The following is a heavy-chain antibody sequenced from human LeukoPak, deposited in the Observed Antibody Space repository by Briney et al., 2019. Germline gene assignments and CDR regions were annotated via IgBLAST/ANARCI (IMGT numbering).Heavy chain of an antibody. D-gene: IGHD1-26*01. Sequence: PETQSLTCTVSGGSISSYYWTWIRQPAGKGLEWIGRIYPSGCTNYNPSLKSRVTMSVDTSKNQFSLKLSSVTAADTAVYYCARENSGSYREFDYWGQGTLVTVSS. J-gene: IGHJ4*02. CDR1: GGSISSYY. CDR3: ARENSGSYREFDY. CDR2: IYPSGCT. V-gene: IGHV4-4*07.